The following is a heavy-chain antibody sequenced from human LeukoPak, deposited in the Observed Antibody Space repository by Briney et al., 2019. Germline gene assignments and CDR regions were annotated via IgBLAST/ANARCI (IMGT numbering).Heavy chain of an antibody. D-gene: IGHD6-19*01. Sequence: PGGSLRLSCAASGFTFSDYYMGWIRQAPGKGLEWCSYISTSGSTIYYADSVKGRFTISRDNAKNLLYLQMNSLRAEDTAVYYCARAPLSGYSSGSRGYWGQGTLVTVSS. CDR1: GFTFSDYY. CDR3: ARAPLSGYSSGSRGY. J-gene: IGHJ4*02. CDR2: ISTSGSTI. V-gene: IGHV3-11*01.